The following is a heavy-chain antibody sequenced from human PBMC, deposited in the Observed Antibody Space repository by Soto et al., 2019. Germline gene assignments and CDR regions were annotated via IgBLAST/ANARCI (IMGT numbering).Heavy chain of an antibody. D-gene: IGHD6-19*01. CDR3: ARSETAGHKGFDI. Sequence: QVQLEQSGAEVRKPGSSVKVSCKASGGTFSSSAINWLRQAPGQGPEWMGGIIPTFGTSNYIPKLRGRLTITADTSTNTAYMEVSSLTSEDTAMYYCARSETAGHKGFDIWGQGTMVTVSA. J-gene: IGHJ3*02. V-gene: IGHV1-69*06. CDR1: GGTFSSSA. CDR2: IIPTFGTS.